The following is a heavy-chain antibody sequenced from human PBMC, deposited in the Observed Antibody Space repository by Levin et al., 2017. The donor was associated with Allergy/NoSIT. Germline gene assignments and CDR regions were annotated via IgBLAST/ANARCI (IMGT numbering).Heavy chain of an antibody. V-gene: IGHV4-39*07. CDR1: GVSIRSNDYY. CDR2: IYYSGST. D-gene: IGHD6-25*01. CDR3: AIGHRQQHLDGYRFDP. J-gene: IGHJ5*02. Sequence: SETLSLTCTVSGVSIRSNDYYWTWIRQPPGKGLEWIGIIYYSGSTYSNPSLKNRVTMSKDTSQNRFSLNLRSATAADTGVYYCAIGHRQQHLDGYRFDPWGRGTLVTVSS.